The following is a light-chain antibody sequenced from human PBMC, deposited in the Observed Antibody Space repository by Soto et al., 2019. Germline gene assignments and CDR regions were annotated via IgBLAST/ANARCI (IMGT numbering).Light chain of an antibody. CDR3: QQYATSPIT. Sequence: VLTQSPGTLSLSPGERATLSCRASQSVSSSYLAWYQQKPGQAPRLLIYGASSRAAGIPDRLSGSGSGTDFTLTISRLEPEDFAVYYCQQYATSPITFGQGTRLEIK. CDR2: GAS. CDR1: QSVSSSY. J-gene: IGKJ5*01. V-gene: IGKV3-20*01.